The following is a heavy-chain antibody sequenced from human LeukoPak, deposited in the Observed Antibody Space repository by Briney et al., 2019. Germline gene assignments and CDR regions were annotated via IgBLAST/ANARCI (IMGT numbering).Heavy chain of an antibody. CDR1: GFTFSNAW. J-gene: IGHJ4*02. CDR3: TTVTAGYDYVWGSYRYIYFDY. Sequence: PGGXLXXXCAAXGFTFSNAWMXWVRQAPGKGLEXVGRIKSKTDGGTTDYAAPEKGRFTISRDDRKNTLYLQMNSLKTEGTAVYYCTTVTAGYDYVWGSYRYIYFDYWGQGTLVTVSS. D-gene: IGHD3-16*02. CDR2: IKSKTDGGTT. V-gene: IGHV3-15*01.